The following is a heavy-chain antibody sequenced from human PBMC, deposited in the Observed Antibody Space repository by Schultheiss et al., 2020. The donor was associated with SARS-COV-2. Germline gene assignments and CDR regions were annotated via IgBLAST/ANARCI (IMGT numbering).Heavy chain of an antibody. Sequence: ASVKVSCKASGYTFTGYYMHWVRQAPGQGLEWMGRINPNSGGTNYAQKFQGRVTMTRDTSTSTVYMELSSLRSEDTAVYYCARGPHSSGWYAYQGDYWGQGTLVTVSS. CDR3: ARGPHSSGWYAYQGDY. CDR1: GYTFTGYY. D-gene: IGHD6-19*01. V-gene: IGHV1-2*06. J-gene: IGHJ4*02. CDR2: INPNSGGT.